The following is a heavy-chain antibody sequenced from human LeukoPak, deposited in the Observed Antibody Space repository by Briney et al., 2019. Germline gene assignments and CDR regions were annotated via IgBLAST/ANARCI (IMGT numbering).Heavy chain of an antibody. CDR1: GGSISSYY. V-gene: IGHV4-59*01. CDR3: ARLRRITIFGVVEAFDI. Sequence: SETLSLTCTVSGGSISSYYWSWIRQPPGKGLEWIGYIYYSGSTNYNPSLKSRVTISVDTSKNQFSLKLSSVTAADTAVYYCARLRRITIFGVVEAFDIWGQGTMVTVSS. D-gene: IGHD3-3*01. CDR2: IYYSGST. J-gene: IGHJ3*02.